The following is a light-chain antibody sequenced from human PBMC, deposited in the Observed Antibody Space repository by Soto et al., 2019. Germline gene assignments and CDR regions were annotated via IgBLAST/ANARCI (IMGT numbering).Light chain of an antibody. Sequence: EIVMKQSPVTLPVSPGETATLSGRASQSVSSNLAWYQQKPGQAPRLILYGASTRATGIPARFSGSGSGTEFTPTISSLQSEDFSVYYCQHYNNRPPWTFGQGTKVDIK. J-gene: IGKJ1*01. CDR1: QSVSSN. CDR2: GAS. V-gene: IGKV3-15*01. CDR3: QHYNNRPPWT.